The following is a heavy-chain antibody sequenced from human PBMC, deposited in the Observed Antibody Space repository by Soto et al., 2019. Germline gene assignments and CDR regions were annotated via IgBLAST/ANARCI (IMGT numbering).Heavy chain of an antibody. CDR1: GFTFSSYA. CDR2: ISGSGGST. Sequence: PGGSLRLSCASSGFTFSSYAMSWVRQAPGKGLEWVSAISGSGGSTYYADSVKGRFTISRDNSKNTLYLQMNSLRAEDTAVYYCAKEYSRPGKLRYFDYWGQGTLVTVSS. V-gene: IGHV3-23*01. J-gene: IGHJ4*02. CDR3: AKEYSRPGKLRYFDY. D-gene: IGHD1-26*01.